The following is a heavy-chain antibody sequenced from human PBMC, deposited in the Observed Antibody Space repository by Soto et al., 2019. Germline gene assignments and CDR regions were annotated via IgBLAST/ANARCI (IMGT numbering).Heavy chain of an antibody. Sequence: SVKVSCKASGFTFTSSAVQWVRQARGQRLEWIGWIVVGSGNTNYAQKFQERVTITRDMSTSTAYMELSSLRSEDTAVYYCAAVTRSADYYFDYWGQGTLVTVSS. D-gene: IGHD3-10*01. V-gene: IGHV1-58*01. CDR2: IVVGSGNT. CDR1: GFTFTSSA. CDR3: AAVTRSADYYFDY. J-gene: IGHJ4*02.